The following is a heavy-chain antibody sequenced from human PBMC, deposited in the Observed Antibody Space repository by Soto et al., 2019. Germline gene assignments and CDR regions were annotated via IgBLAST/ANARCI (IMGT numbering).Heavy chain of an antibody. CDR3: VRVGRVGATSLSNAWFDP. V-gene: IGHV5-51*01. D-gene: IGHD1-26*01. CDR1: GYTFTSHW. CDR2: IYPGDSDT. J-gene: IGHJ5*02. Sequence: GESLKISCKGSGYTFTSHWIGWVRQMPGKGLEWMGIIYPGDSDTRYSPSFQGQVIISADKSITTAYLQWSSLKASDTAMYYCVRVGRVGATSLSNAWFDPWGQGTLVTVSS.